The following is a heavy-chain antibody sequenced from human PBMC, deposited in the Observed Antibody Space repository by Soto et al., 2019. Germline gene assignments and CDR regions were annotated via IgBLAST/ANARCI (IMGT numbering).Heavy chain of an antibody. V-gene: IGHV3-48*01. D-gene: IGHD6-19*01. J-gene: IGHJ4*02. CDR2: ISSSSSTI. CDR1: GFTFSSYS. CDR3: ARGKYSSDADPYFDY. Sequence: EVQLVESGGGLVQPGGSLRLSCAASGFTFSSYSMNWVRQAPGKGLEWVSYISSSSSTIYYADSVKGRFTISRDNAKNSLYLQMNSLRAEDTAVYYCARGKYSSDADPYFDYWGQGTLVTVSS.